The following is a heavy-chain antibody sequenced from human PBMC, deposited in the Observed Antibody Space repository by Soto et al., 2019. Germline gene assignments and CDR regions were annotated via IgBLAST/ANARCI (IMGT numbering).Heavy chain of an antibody. CDR2: IDPRDPRT. V-gene: IGHV5-10-1*01. Sequence: GESLKTFRRGSGYSFNNYWISWVRQMPGKRPGWMGDIDPRDPRTNYSPSLQGHVTLPPDKSANTAYLDGGNPRAPGTAIYYCARHYSRSSFMDIWGPGTTVTVSS. D-gene: IGHD6-6*01. CDR3: ARHYSRSSFMDI. J-gene: IGHJ6*02. CDR1: GYSFNNYW.